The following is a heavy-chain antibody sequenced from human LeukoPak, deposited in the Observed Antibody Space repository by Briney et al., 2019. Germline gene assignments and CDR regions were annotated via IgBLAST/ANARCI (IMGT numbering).Heavy chain of an antibody. CDR1: GYNFISYG. D-gene: IGHD4-17*01. V-gene: IGHV1-18*01. Sequence: ASVKVSCKASGYNFISYGISWVRQAPGQGLEWVGWISPNNGNTNYAPNVQGRVTMTTDTSTSTAYMELRSLGSDDTAVYYCARDYGDYGVDYWGQGTLVTVSS. CDR2: ISPNNGNT. CDR3: ARDYGDYGVDY. J-gene: IGHJ4*02.